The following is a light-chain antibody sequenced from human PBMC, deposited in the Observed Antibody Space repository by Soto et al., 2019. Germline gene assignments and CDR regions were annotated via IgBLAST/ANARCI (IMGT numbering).Light chain of an antibody. J-gene: IGKJ1*01. CDR1: QSVNSN. CDR3: QQYNNWPRT. V-gene: IGKV3-15*01. CDR2: GTS. Sequence: EIVMTQSPATLSLSPGERATLSCRASQSVNSNLAWYQQKGGQAPRLLIYGTSTRATGIPARFSGSGSGTDFTLTISSLQFEDFAVYYCQQYNNWPRTFGQGTKVGIK.